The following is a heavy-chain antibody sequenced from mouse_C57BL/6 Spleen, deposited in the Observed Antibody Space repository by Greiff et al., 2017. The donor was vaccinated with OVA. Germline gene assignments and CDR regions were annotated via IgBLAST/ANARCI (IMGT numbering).Heavy chain of an antibody. CDR2: INPSSGYT. CDR1: GYTFTSYT. D-gene: IGHD1-1*01. Sequence: VQLVESGAELARPGASVKMSCKASGYTFTSYTMHWVKQRPGQGLEWIGYINPSSGYTKYNQKFKDKATLTADKSSSTAYMQLSSLTSEDSAVYYCVDTTVVGGAMDYWGQGTSVTVSS. V-gene: IGHV1-4*01. J-gene: IGHJ4*01. CDR3: VDTTVVGGAMDY.